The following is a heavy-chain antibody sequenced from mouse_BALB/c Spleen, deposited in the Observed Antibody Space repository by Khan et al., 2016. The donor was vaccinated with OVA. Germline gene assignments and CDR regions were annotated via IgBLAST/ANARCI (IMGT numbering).Heavy chain of an antibody. Sequence: EVQLVESGGDLVKPGGSLKLSCAVSGFTFSSYVMSWVRQTPEKRLEWVASISSGGTTAYPANVKGRFTISRDNARNIMYLQMSSLRSEDTAMYYCAREAYRYDEYYFDYWGQGTTLTVSS. J-gene: IGHJ2*01. CDR2: ISSGGTT. D-gene: IGHD2-14*01. CDR3: AREAYRYDEYYFDY. V-gene: IGHV5-6-5*01. CDR1: GFTFSSYV.